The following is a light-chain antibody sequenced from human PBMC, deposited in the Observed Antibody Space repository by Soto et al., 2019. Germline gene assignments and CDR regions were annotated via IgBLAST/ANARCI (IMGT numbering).Light chain of an antibody. CDR3: QQYGISLT. J-gene: IGKJ4*01. Sequence: EIVLTQSPGTLSLSPGERATLSCRASQSGSNTYLAWHQQKRGQAPRLLIYGASSRATGIPDRFSGSGSGTDFTPTISRLEPEDFAVYYCQQYGISLTFGGGTKVEIK. V-gene: IGKV3-20*01. CDR2: GAS. CDR1: QSGSNTY.